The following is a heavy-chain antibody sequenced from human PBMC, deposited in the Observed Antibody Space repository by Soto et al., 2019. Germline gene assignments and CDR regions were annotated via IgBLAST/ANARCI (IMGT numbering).Heavy chain of an antibody. V-gene: IGHV3-53*02. CDR1: GITVSTNY. CDR3: GGGGGGGYYDSSGYMGV. Sequence: EVQLVETGGGLIQPGGSLRLSCAASGITVSTNYMSWVRQAPGKGLEWVSVIYSDGKTFYADSVKGRFTISRDNSQNTVSPQMNRRKGEDTGGYYCGGGGGGGYYDSSGYMGVWGQGTLVTVSS. CDR2: IYSDGKT. D-gene: IGHD3-22*01. J-gene: IGHJ4*02.